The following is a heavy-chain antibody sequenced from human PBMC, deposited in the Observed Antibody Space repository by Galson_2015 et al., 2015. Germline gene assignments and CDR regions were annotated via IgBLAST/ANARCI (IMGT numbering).Heavy chain of an antibody. J-gene: IGHJ4*02. CDR2: ISHGGSNK. CDR1: GFTFTSFG. V-gene: IGHV3-30*18. CDR3: AKDRSEGYDFWSGYHDLFD. D-gene: IGHD3-3*01. Sequence: SLRLSCAASGFTFTSFGMHWVRQAPGKGLEWVALISHGGSNKYYADSVKGRFTISRDDSKNTVYLQINSLRGEDTAVYYCAKDRSEGYDFWSGYHDLFDWGQGTLVTVSS.